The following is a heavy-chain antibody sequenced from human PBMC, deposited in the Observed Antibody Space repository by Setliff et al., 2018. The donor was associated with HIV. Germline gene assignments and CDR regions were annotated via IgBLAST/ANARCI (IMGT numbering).Heavy chain of an antibody. CDR3: ASEAWTSYRSSSGYYYYYMDV. CDR1: GDSVSSASYY. J-gene: IGHJ6*03. Sequence: TLSLTCTVSGDSVSSASYYGSWIRQPPGKGLEWIGYIYYSGTTKYNPSLKSRVTISVDTSKNQFSLTLSSVTAADTAVYYCASEAWTSYRSSSGYYYYYMDVWGKGTTVTVSS. V-gene: IGHV4-61*01. D-gene: IGHD6-6*01. CDR2: IYYSGTT.